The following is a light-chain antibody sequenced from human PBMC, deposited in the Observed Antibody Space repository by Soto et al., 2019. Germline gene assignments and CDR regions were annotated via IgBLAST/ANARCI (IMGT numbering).Light chain of an antibody. CDR1: SSNIGAGFD. CDR3: QSYDAGLSAPYV. J-gene: IGLJ1*01. Sequence: QSVLTQPPSVSGAPGQSVTISCTGSSSNIGAGFDVHWYQQLPGAAPKLLIYGNKNRPSGVPDRFSGSKSGISASLTITGLQAADEADYYCQSYDAGLSAPYVFGPGTKLTVL. CDR2: GNK. V-gene: IGLV1-40*01.